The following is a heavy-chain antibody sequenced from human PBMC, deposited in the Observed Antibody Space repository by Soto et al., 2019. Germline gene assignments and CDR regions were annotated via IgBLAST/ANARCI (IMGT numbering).Heavy chain of an antibody. CDR1: GGSISSYY. V-gene: IGHV4-59*01. D-gene: IGHD3-3*01. CDR3: ARMRFLEWLPSVNWFDP. CDR2: IYYSGST. Sequence: PSETLSLTCTVSGGSISSYYWSWIRQPPGKGLEWIGYIYYSGSTNYNPSLKSRVTISVDTSKNQFSLKLSSVTAADTAVYYCARMRFLEWLPSVNWFDPWGQGTLVTVSS. J-gene: IGHJ5*02.